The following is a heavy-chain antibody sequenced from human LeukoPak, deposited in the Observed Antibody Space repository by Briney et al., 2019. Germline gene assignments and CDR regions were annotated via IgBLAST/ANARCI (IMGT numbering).Heavy chain of an antibody. CDR3: ARGVVPAAFDY. Sequence: PGGSLRLSCAASGFSFSNYAMNWVRQAPGKGLEWVSRVSGGAGSTYYADSVRGRFTISRDNAKNALYLQVNSLRAEDTAVYYCARGVVPAAFDYWGQGTLVTVSS. J-gene: IGHJ4*02. V-gene: IGHV3-23*01. CDR2: VSGGAGST. D-gene: IGHD2-2*01. CDR1: GFSFSNYA.